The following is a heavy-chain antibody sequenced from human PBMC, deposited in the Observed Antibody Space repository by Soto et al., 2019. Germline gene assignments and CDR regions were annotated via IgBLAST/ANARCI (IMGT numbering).Heavy chain of an antibody. CDR2: ISDNAERL. J-gene: IGHJ4*02. D-gene: IGHD3-16*01. V-gene: IGHV3-23*01. CDR1: GFDFSSNS. Sequence: EVELLESAGGFVQPGGSLRLSCTASGFDFSSNSMAWVRQAPGKGLAWVSSISDNAERLFYADSVKGRFTFSRDNSKNKMYLEMDSLRAEDTALYYCVILAFGKFDSWGRGTLVIVSS. CDR3: VILAFGKFDS.